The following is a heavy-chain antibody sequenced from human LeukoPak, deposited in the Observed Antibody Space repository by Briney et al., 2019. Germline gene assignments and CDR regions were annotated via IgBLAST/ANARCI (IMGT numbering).Heavy chain of an antibody. Sequence: GGSLRLSCAASGFTFSNYWMHWVRQAPGKGLVWVSRVNSDGSSPSYADSVKGRFTISRDNAKNTLYLQMNSLRADDTAVYYCAATSEGYWGQGTLVTVSS. CDR3: AATSEGY. V-gene: IGHV3-74*01. CDR1: GFTFSNYW. J-gene: IGHJ4*02. CDR2: VNSDGSSP.